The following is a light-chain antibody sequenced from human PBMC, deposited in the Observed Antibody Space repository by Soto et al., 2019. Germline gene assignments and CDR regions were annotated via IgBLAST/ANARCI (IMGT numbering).Light chain of an antibody. V-gene: IGKV1-39*01. CDR3: QQSYSHPLT. J-gene: IGKJ4*01. CDR1: QSISIY. CDR2: EAS. Sequence: HIARCASALSASLGDIVTITFRASQSISIYLNWYQQKPGKSPNLLIYEASSVQSGVPSRFSGSGSGTDFNITISRLQTEDLATQYCQQSYSHPLTLGAGTKVDIK.